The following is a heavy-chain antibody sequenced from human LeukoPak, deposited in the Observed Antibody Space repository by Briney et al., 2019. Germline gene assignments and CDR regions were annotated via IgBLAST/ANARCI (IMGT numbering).Heavy chain of an antibody. J-gene: IGHJ4*02. V-gene: IGHV4-31*03. Sequence: PSQTLSLTCTVSGGSISSGGYYWSWIRQHPGKGLKWIGYIYYSGSTYYNPSLKSRVTISVDTSKNQFSLKLSSVTAADTAVYYCARAVRKGSALDYWGQGTLVTVSS. CDR2: IYYSGST. D-gene: IGHD6-6*01. CDR1: GGSISSGGYY. CDR3: ARAVRKGSALDY.